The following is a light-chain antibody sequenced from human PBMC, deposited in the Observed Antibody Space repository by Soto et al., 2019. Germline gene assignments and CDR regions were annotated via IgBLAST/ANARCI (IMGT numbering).Light chain of an antibody. Sequence: EIRLTQSPATLSLYPGERATLSCRASQSVTRYLAWYQQKPGQAPRLLIYDASNRATGIPARFSGSGSGTDFTLTISTLEPEDFAVYYCQQRSNWPLITFGQGTRPEIK. J-gene: IGKJ5*01. CDR3: QQRSNWPLIT. V-gene: IGKV3-11*01. CDR1: QSVTRY. CDR2: DAS.